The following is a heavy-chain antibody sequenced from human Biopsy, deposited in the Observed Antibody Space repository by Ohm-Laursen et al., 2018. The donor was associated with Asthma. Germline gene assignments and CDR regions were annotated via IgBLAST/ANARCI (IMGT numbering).Heavy chain of an antibody. Sequence: LRLSCSASGFTFSSYAMHWIRQPPGKGLEWIGYIYYSGSTYYNPSLKSRVTISVDTSKNQFSLKLSSVTAADTAVYYCARGPPVDREDWGQGTLVTVSS. V-gene: IGHV4-31*02. CDR1: GFTFSSYAMH. CDR3: ARGPPVDRED. D-gene: IGHD5-24*01. CDR2: IYYSGST. J-gene: IGHJ4*02.